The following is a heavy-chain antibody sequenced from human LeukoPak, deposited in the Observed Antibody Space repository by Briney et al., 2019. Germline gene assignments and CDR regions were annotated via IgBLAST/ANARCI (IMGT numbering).Heavy chain of an antibody. D-gene: IGHD3-22*01. J-gene: IGHJ5*02. CDR2: IYTSGST. Sequence: SETLSLTCTVSGSSISSGSYYWSWIRQPAGKGLEWIGRIYTSGSTNYNPSLKSRVTISVDTSKNQFSLKLSSVTAADTAVYYCARASYYYDSNWFDPWGQGTLVTVSS. V-gene: IGHV4-61*02. CDR3: ARASYYYDSNWFDP. CDR1: GSSISSGSYY.